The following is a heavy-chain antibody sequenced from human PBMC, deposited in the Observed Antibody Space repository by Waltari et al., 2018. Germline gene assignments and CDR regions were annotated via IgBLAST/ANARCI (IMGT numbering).Heavy chain of an antibody. CDR2: INSDGSST. J-gene: IGHJ4*02. Sequence: EVQLVESGGGLVQPGGSLRLSCAASGFTFSSYWMHWVRQAPGKGLVWVARINSDGSSTSYADSVKGRFTISRDNANNTLYLQMNSLRAEDTAVYYCARRFRAAAGTLFDYWGQGTLVTVSS. CDR3: ARRFRAAAGTLFDY. D-gene: IGHD6-13*01. CDR1: GFTFSSYW. V-gene: IGHV3-74*01.